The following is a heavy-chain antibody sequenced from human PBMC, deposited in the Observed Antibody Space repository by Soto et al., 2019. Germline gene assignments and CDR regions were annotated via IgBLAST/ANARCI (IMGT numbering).Heavy chain of an antibody. J-gene: IGHJ5*02. D-gene: IGHD2-8*01. CDR3: ARDRSTYGGGGTGEVKENWFDP. V-gene: IGHV4-59*01. CDR1: GGSISHYY. Sequence: PSETLSLTCSVSGGSISHYYWSWIRQSPGKGLEWIGYAYYSGSTDYNPSLKRRVTMSVDTSKNQVSLKLNSVTTADTAVYYCARDRSTYGGGGTGEVKENWFDPWGPGTLVTVSS. CDR2: AYYSGST.